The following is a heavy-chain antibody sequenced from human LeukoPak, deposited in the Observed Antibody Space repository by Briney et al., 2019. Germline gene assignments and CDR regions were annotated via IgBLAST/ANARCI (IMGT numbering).Heavy chain of an antibody. CDR1: GFTFSSYA. V-gene: IGHV3-23*01. J-gene: IGHJ4*02. CDR2: ISGSGGST. Sequence: GGSLRLSCAASGFTFSSYAMSWVRQAPGKGLEWVSAISGSGGSTYYADSVKGRFTISRDNSKNTLYLQMNSLRAEDTAVYYCVKRVYYDSSGYFDYWGQGTLVTVSS. D-gene: IGHD3-22*01. CDR3: VKRVYYDSSGYFDY.